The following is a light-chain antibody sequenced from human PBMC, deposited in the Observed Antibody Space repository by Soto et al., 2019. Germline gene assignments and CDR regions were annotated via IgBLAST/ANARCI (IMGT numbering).Light chain of an antibody. CDR3: GTWDSSLSAVV. CDR1: SSNIGNNY. J-gene: IGLJ2*01. Sequence: QSVLTQPPSVSAAPGQKVTISCSGRSSNIGNNYVSWYQQRPGTAPKLLIYDNNKRPSGIPDRFSGSKSGTSATLGITGLQTGDEADYYCGTWDSSLSAVVFGGGTKVTVL. V-gene: IGLV1-51*01. CDR2: DNN.